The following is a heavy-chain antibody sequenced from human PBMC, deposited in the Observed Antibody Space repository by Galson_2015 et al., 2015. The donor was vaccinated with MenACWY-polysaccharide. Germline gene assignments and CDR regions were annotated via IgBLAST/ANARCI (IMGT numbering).Heavy chain of an antibody. Sequence: SAKVPCKASGYNFSSYDTNWARQARGQGLEWMGWMNPNSANTGSAQKFQGRVAMTRDTATSTAYMELRMLRYDDTAVYYRTRIIARKHTFADSWGQGTLVSVS. CDR1: GYNFSSYD. J-gene: IGHJ4*02. D-gene: IGHD2-21*01. CDR2: MNPNSANT. V-gene: IGHV1-8*01. CDR3: TRIIARKHTFADS.